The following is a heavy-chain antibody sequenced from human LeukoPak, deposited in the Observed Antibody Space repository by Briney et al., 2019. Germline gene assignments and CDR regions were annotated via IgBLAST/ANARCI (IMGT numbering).Heavy chain of an antibody. V-gene: IGHV3-30-3*01. Sequence: GGSLRLSCATSGFTLSSYWMHWVRQAPGKGLEWVAVISYDGSNKYYADSVKGRFTISRDNSKNTLYLQMNSLRAEDTAVYYCAREEGGYSSGGYGYWGKGTLVTVS. CDR2: ISYDGSNK. D-gene: IGHD6-19*01. CDR3: AREEGGYSSGGYGY. CDR1: GFTLSSYW. J-gene: IGHJ4*02.